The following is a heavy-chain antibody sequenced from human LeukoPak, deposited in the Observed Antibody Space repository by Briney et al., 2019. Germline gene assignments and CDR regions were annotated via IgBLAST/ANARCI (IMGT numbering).Heavy chain of an antibody. V-gene: IGHV1-69*13. CDR1: GGTFSSYA. J-gene: IGHJ6*02. Sequence: SAKVSCKASGGTFSSYAISWVRQAPGQGLEWMGGIIPIFGTANYAQKFQGRVTITADESTSTAYMELSSLRSEDTAVYYCASPTTVTKVWYYYYGMDVWGQGTTVTVSS. CDR3: ASPTTVTKVWYYYYGMDV. D-gene: IGHD4-11*01. CDR2: IIPIFGTA.